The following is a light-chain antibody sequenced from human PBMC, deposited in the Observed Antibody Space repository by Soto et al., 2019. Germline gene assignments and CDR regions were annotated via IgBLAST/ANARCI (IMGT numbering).Light chain of an antibody. CDR1: QSISINS. V-gene: IGKV3-20*01. CDR2: GAS. CDR3: QQFDTSSVT. Sequence: EIVLTQSPGTLSLSPGERATLSCRASQSISINSLAWYQQKPGQAPRLLIHGASSRATGIPDRVSGSGSGTDFTLTISRLEPEDFAVYYCQQFDTSSVTFGGGTKVEIK. J-gene: IGKJ4*01.